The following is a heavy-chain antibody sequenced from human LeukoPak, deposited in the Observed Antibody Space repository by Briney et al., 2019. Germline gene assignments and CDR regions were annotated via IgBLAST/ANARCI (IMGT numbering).Heavy chain of an antibody. Sequence: SETLSLTCTVSGGSISSSSYYWGWIRRPPGKGLEWIGSIYYSGSTYYNPSLKSRVTISVDTSKNQFSLKLSSVTAADTAVYYCARGGPTVYLYFDHWGRGTLVTVSS. CDR1: GGSISSSSYY. D-gene: IGHD4-17*01. CDR2: IYYSGST. V-gene: IGHV4-39*07. J-gene: IGHJ2*01. CDR3: ARGGPTVYLYFDH.